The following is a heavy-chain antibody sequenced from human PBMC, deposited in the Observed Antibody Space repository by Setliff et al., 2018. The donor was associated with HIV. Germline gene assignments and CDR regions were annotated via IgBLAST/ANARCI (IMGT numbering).Heavy chain of an antibody. Sequence: GESLKISCKGSGYSFTNYWIDWVRQMPGKGLEWMGTIYPSDSDTEYNPSFQGHVSISADRSIGTTYLQWSSLRASDTAMYYCAKAGGDSWGQGTLVTVSS. CDR3: AKAGGDS. J-gene: IGHJ5*01. V-gene: IGHV5-51*01. CDR2: IYPSDSDT. CDR1: GYSFTNYW. D-gene: IGHD3-10*01.